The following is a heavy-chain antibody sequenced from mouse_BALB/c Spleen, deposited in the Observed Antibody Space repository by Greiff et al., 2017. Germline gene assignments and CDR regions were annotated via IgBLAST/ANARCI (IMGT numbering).Heavy chain of an antibody. Sequence: QVQLQQSGAELARPGASVKLSCKASGYTFTSYWMQWVKQRPGQGLEWIGYINPSSGYTEYNQKFKDKTTLTADKSSSTAYMQLSSLTSEDSAVYYCATLYGNYGAYWGQGTLVTVSA. D-gene: IGHD2-1*01. CDR1: GYTFTSYW. V-gene: IGHV1-4*02. J-gene: IGHJ3*01. CDR2: INPSSGYT. CDR3: ATLYGNYGAY.